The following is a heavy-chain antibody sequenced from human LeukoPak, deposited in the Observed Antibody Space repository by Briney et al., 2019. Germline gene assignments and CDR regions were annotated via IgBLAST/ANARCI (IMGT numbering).Heavy chain of an antibody. J-gene: IGHJ4*02. CDR2: INPNSGGT. CDR3: ASHCSSTSCTGY. V-gene: IGHV1-2*02. CDR1: GYTFTGYY. Sequence: ASVKVSCKASGYTFTGYYMHWVRQAPGQGLEWMGWINPNSGGTNYAQKFQGRVTMTRDTSISTAYMELSRLRSEDTAVYYCASHCSSTSCTGYWGQGTLVTVSS. D-gene: IGHD2-2*01.